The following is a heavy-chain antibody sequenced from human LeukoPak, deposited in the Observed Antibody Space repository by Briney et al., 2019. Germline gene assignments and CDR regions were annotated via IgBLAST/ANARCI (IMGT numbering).Heavy chain of an antibody. Sequence: PGGSLRLSCAASGFTFSSYAMSWVRQAPGKGLEWVSAISGSGGSTYYADSVKGRFAISRDNSKNTLYLQMNSLRAEDTAVYYCAKDGGYYYGSGSYYPFDYWGQGTLVTVSS. CDR3: AKDGGYYYGSGSYYPFDY. D-gene: IGHD3-10*01. V-gene: IGHV3-23*01. CDR2: ISGSGGST. CDR1: GFTFSSYA. J-gene: IGHJ4*02.